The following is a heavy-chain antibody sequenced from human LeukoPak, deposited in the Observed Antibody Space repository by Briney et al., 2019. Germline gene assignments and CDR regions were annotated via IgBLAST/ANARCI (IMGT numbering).Heavy chain of an antibody. CDR1: GGSFSDYY. Sequence: ETLSLTCAVYGGSFSDYYMTWIRQAPGKGLEWVSYITSGYTTYYADSAKGRFTISRDNAKTSLYLQVNNLRAEDTAVYYCARDLGPHNTSPNSGAFDMWGQGTMVTVSS. J-gene: IGHJ3*02. D-gene: IGHD1-14*01. CDR3: ARDLGPHNTSPNSGAFDM. CDR2: ITSGYTT. V-gene: IGHV3-69-1*02.